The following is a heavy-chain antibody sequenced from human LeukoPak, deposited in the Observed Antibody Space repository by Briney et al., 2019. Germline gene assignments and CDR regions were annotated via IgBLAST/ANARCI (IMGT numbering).Heavy chain of an antibody. D-gene: IGHD4-11*01. CDR1: GYTFTGYY. CDR3: ARPRSLMTRDAFEI. V-gene: IGHV1-18*04. CDR2: ISGYNGNT. Sequence: ASVKVSCKASGYTFTGYYMHWVRQAPGQGLEWMGWISGYNGNTNYAQKFQGRVTMTTDTSTSTVYLELRSLRSDDTAVYYCARPRSLMTRDAFEIWGQGTMVTVSS. J-gene: IGHJ3*02.